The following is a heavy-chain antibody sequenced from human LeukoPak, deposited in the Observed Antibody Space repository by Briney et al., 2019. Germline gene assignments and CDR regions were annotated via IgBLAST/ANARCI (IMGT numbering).Heavy chain of an antibody. CDR3: ARDWRGEGLLNKEFDP. J-gene: IGHJ5*02. CDR1: GYTFSNSN. CDR2: INLSGGST. Sequence: VASVKVSCKASGYTFSNSNMHWVRQAPGQGLEWMAIINLSGGSTTYRQNFQGRITLTRDTSTSTVYMELSSLRSEDTAVYYCARDWRGEGLLNKEFDPWGQGTLVTVSS. D-gene: IGHD2-21*02. V-gene: IGHV1-46*01.